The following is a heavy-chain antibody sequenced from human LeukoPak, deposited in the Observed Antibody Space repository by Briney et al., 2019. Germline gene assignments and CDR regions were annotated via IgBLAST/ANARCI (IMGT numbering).Heavy chain of an antibody. Sequence: GGSLRLSCAASGFTFSSYGMHWVRQAPGKGLEWVAVIWYDGSNKYYADSVKGRFTISRDNSKNTVYLQMNSLRAEDTAVYYCAKGLVLAPVIVGIDYWGQGTLVTVSS. CDR3: AKGLVLAPVIVGIDY. CDR1: GFTFSSYG. V-gene: IGHV3-33*06. CDR2: IWYDGSNK. J-gene: IGHJ4*02. D-gene: IGHD1-26*01.